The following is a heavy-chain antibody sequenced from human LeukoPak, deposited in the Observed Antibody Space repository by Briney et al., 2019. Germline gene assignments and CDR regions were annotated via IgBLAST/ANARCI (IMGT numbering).Heavy chain of an antibody. CDR1: GFTFDDYA. Sequence: GGSLRLSCAASGFTFDDYAMHWVRQAPGKGLEWVSLISGDGGSTYYADSVKGRFTISRDNSKNSLYLQMNSLRTEDTALYYCATGLRALHDIPAFDIWGQGTMVTVSS. CDR3: ATGLRALHDIPAFDI. D-gene: IGHD3-9*01. CDR2: ISGDGGST. J-gene: IGHJ3*02. V-gene: IGHV3-43*02.